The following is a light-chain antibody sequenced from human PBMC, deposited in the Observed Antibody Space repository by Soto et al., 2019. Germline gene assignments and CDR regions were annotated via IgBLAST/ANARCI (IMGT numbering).Light chain of an antibody. CDR1: RSVTTS. CDR2: GAS. CDR3: QQYDKWPQFT. V-gene: IGKV3-15*01. Sequence: DIVMTQSPATLSVSPGEITTLSCRASRSVTTSLAWYQQKPGQAPRLLIYGASTRATGIPARFSGSGSGTDFTLTISSLQSEDFAVYYCQQYDKWPQFTFXQGTRLEIK. J-gene: IGKJ5*01.